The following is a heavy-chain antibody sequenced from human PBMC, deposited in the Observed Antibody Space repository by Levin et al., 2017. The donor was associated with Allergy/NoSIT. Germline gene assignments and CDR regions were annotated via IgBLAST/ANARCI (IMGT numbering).Heavy chain of an antibody. CDR2: INHSGST. D-gene: IGHD6-6*01. CDR1: GGSFSGYY. V-gene: IGHV4-34*01. J-gene: IGHJ5*02. CDR3: ARDRNKANVIAARPSWCDP. Sequence: SETLSLTCAVYGGSFSGYYWSWIRQPPGKGLEWIGEINHSGSTNYNPSLKSRVTISVDTSKNQFSLKLSSVTAADTAVYYCARDRNKANVIAARPSWCDPWGQGTLVTVSS.